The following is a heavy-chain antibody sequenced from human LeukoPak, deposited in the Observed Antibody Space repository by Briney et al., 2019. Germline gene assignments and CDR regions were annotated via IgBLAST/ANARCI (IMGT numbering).Heavy chain of an antibody. Sequence: GGSLRLSCAASGFTFSNYAMTWVRQAPGKGLEWVSGISGSGSSTYYADSVKGRFTISRDNSKNTLYVQVNSLGTEDTAAYYCAKGSYYDSSGSFYFDYWGQGTLVTVSS. CDR3: AKGSYYDSSGSFYFDY. CDR2: ISGSGSST. V-gene: IGHV3-23*01. J-gene: IGHJ4*02. D-gene: IGHD3-22*01. CDR1: GFTFSNYA.